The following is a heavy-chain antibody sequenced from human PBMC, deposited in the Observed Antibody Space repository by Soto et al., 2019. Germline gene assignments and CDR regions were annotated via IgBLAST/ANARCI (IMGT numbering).Heavy chain of an antibody. CDR3: ARDDITAAFPGYFDY. CDR1: GGSISSGGYY. J-gene: IGHJ4*02. D-gene: IGHD6-13*01. V-gene: IGHV4-31*03. Sequence: PSETLSLTCTVSGGSISSGGYYWSWIRQHPGKGLEWIGYIYYSGSTYYNPSLKSRVTISVDTSKNQFSLKLSSVTAADTAVYYCARDDITAAFPGYFDYWGQGTLVTVSS. CDR2: IYYSGST.